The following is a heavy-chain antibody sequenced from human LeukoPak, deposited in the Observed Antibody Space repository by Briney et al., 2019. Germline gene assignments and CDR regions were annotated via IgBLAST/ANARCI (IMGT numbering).Heavy chain of an antibody. CDR2: IWNDGSNK. D-gene: IGHD3-10*01. J-gene: IGHJ3*02. V-gene: IGHV3-33*01. CDR3: ARANYGSGTNYKGDGLDI. Sequence: GGSLRLSCAASGFPFSSYGMHWVRQAPGKGLEWVAVIWNDGSNKYYADSVKGRFTVSRDNPKNTLYLQMDGLRAEDTAVYSCARANYGSGTNYKGDGLDIWGQGTMVTVSS. CDR1: GFPFSSYG.